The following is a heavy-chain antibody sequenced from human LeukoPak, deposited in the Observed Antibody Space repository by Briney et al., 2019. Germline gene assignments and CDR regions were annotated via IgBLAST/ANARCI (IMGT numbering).Heavy chain of an antibody. J-gene: IGHJ3*02. Sequence: SETLSLTCTVSGASVSSYYWSWIRQPPGEGLEWIGYIYYSGSTNYNPSLKSRVTISVDTSKNQFSLKLSSVTAADTAVYYCARVEWFGELSPFDIWGQGTMVTVSS. CDR1: GASVSSYY. V-gene: IGHV4-59*02. CDR2: IYYSGST. CDR3: ARVEWFGELSPFDI. D-gene: IGHD3-10*01.